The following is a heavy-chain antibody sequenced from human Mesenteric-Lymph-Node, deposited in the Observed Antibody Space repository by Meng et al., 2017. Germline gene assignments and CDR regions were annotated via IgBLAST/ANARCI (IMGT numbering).Heavy chain of an antibody. J-gene: IGHJ4*02. V-gene: IGHV3-21*01. CDR2: VTSSGSYI. CDR1: GFIFSTYS. CDR3: TLFDY. Sequence: VGAGGAPVNRGGSLTLSCAASGFIFSTYSMNWVRQAPGKGPEWVSSVTSSGSYIYYADSVKGRFTISRDDAKNSLYLQMNSLRPEDTAVYYCTLFDYWGQGALVTVSS.